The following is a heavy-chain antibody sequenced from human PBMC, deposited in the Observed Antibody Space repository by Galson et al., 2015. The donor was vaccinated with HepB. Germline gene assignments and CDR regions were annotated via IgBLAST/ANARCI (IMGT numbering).Heavy chain of an antibody. V-gene: IGHV1-69*10. CDR1: GGTFSSYA. CDR3: AVGSSNYEIYYYVDY. Sequence: SVKVSCKASGGTFSSYAISWVRQAPGQGLEWMGGIIPILGIANYAQKFQGRVTITADKSTSTAYMELSSLRSEDTAVYYCAVGSSNYEIYYYVDYWGQGTLVTVSS. J-gene: IGHJ4*02. CDR2: IIPILGIA. D-gene: IGHD4-11*01.